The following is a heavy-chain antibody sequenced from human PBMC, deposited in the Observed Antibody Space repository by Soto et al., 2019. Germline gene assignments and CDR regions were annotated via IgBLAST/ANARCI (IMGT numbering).Heavy chain of an antibody. CDR1: GASISYGGFS. V-gene: IGHV4-30-2*06. J-gene: IGHJ4*02. D-gene: IGHD5-12*01. Sequence: SETLSLTCTVSGASISYGGFSWSWIRQSPGKGLEWIGYISHLESTYFHPSFKSRLTMSIDRTRNQFSLKLSSVTAADMAVYYCARGGGYDSFDYWGQGVLVTSPQ. CDR3: ARGGGYDSFDY. CDR2: ISHLEST.